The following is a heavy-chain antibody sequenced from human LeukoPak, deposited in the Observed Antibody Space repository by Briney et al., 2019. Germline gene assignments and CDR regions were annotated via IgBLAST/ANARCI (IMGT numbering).Heavy chain of an antibody. D-gene: IGHD3-3*01. CDR3: ARGRFLEWVYYYMDV. Sequence: SVKVSCKASGGTFSSYAISWVRQAPGQGLEWMGGIIPIFGTANYAQKFQGRVTITTDESTSTAYMELSSLRSEDTAVYCCARGRFLEWVYYYMDVWGKGTTVTVSS. CDR2: IIPIFGTA. V-gene: IGHV1-69*05. CDR1: GGTFSSYA. J-gene: IGHJ6*03.